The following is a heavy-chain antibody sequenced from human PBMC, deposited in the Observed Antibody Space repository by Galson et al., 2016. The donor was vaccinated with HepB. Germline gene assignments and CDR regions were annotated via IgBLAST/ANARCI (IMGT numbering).Heavy chain of an antibody. CDR2: IWHDGSNK. D-gene: IGHD1-26*01. J-gene: IGHJ4*02. V-gene: IGHV3-33*01. Sequence: SLRLSCAASGFTFSTYGMHWVRQAPGKGLEWVAVIWHDGSNKYYADSVKGRFTISRDSSTLYLQRNSLRAEDTAVYYCARDGTRQNDHWGQGTLVTVTS. CDR3: ARDGTRQNDH. CDR1: GFTFSTYG.